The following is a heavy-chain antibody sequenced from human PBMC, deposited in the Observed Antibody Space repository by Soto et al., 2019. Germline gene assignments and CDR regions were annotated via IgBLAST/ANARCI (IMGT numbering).Heavy chain of an antibody. Sequence: GGSLRLSCAASGFSFGNYAMSWVRQAPGKGLEWVSGINWNGGSTGYADSVKGRFTISRDNAKNSLFLQMNSLRAEDTFLYYCASARVVGATSPYDYWGQGTLVTVSS. J-gene: IGHJ4*02. V-gene: IGHV3-20*04. CDR2: INWNGGST. D-gene: IGHD1-26*01. CDR1: GFSFGNYA. CDR3: ASARVVGATSPYDY.